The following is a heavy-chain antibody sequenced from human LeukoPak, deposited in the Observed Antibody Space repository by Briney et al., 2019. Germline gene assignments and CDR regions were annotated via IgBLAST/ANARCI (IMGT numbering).Heavy chain of an antibody. CDR1: GYTFTGYY. CDR3: ARDASSCDAFDI. V-gene: IGHV1-2*02. Sequence: ASVKVSCKASGYTFTGYYMHWVRQAPGQGLEWMGWINPNSGGTNYAQKFQGRVTMTRDTSISTAYMELSRLRSDDTAVYYCARDASSCDAFDIWGQGTMVTVSS. CDR2: INPNSGGT. J-gene: IGHJ3*02.